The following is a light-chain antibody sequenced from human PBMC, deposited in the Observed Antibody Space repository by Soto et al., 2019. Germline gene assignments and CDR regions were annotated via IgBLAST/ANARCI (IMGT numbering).Light chain of an antibody. CDR1: SSDVGGYNY. CDR2: DVS. J-gene: IGLJ1*01. CDR3: SSYTSSLYG. V-gene: IGLV2-14*01. Sequence: QSVLTQPASVSGSPGQSITISCTGTSSDVGGYNYVSWYQQHPGKAPKLMIYDVSNRPSGVSNRFSGSKSGNTASLTISGLQAEDEDDYYCSSYTSSLYGFGTGTKVTVL.